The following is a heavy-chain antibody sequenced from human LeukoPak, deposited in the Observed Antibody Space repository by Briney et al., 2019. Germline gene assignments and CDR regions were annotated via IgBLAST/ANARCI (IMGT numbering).Heavy chain of an antibody. D-gene: IGHD5-18*01. V-gene: IGHV4-31*03. Sequence: PSETLSLTCTVSGGSISSGGYCWSWIRQQPGTGLEWIGYIYYSGSTYYNPSLKSRVTISVDTSKNQFSLKLSSVTAADTAVYYCARGYSYGYYFDYWGQGTLVTVSS. CDR1: GGSISSGGYC. CDR2: IYYSGST. CDR3: ARGYSYGYYFDY. J-gene: IGHJ4*02.